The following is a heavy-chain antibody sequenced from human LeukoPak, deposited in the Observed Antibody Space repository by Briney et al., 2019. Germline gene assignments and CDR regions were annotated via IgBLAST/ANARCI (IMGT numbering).Heavy chain of an antibody. Sequence: GGSLRLSCAASGFKFSSYSMKWVRQAPGKWLEWVSFISSSSSYIYYADSVKGRFTISRDNAKNSLYLQMNSLRAEDTAVYFCARRFGAARDDYMDVWGKGTTVTVSS. CDR2: ISSSSSYI. CDR1: GFKFSSYS. CDR3: ARRFGAARDDYMDV. J-gene: IGHJ6*03. V-gene: IGHV3-21*01. D-gene: IGHD3-16*01.